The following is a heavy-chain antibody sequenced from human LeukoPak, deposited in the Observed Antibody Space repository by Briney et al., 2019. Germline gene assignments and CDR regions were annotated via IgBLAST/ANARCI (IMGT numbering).Heavy chain of an antibody. CDR2: ISIDGSNT. CDR3: ARAVGFGELLLDY. J-gene: IGHJ4*02. D-gene: IGHD3-10*01. CDR1: GFTFSSYW. Sequence: GGSLRLSCAASGFTFSSYWMNWVRQVPGKGLVWVSRISIDGSNTNYAESVKGRFTISRDNAKNSLYLQMNSLRAEDTAVYYCARAVGFGELLLDYWGQGTLVTVSS. V-gene: IGHV3-74*01.